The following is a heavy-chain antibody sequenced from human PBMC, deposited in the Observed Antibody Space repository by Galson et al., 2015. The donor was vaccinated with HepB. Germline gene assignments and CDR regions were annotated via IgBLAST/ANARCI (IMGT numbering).Heavy chain of an antibody. CDR1: GYGFTSYW. V-gene: IGHV5-10-1*01. Sequence: QSGAEVKKPGESLRISCKGSGYGFTSYWISWVRQMPGKGLVWLGRIDPSDSYINYSPSFPGHVTISADKSISTAYLQWSSLKASDTAMYYCARGSSGWYYFDYWGQGTLVTVSS. J-gene: IGHJ4*02. CDR2: IDPSDSYI. D-gene: IGHD6-19*01. CDR3: ARGSSGWYYFDY.